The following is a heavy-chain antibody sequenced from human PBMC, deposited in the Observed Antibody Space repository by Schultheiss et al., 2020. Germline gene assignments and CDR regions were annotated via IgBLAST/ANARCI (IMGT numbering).Heavy chain of an antibody. D-gene: IGHD4-23*01. CDR1: GFTFSSYG. CDR2: IYSGGST. CDR3: AKDLIIYGGNAPTPYYYYYGMDV. J-gene: IGHJ6*02. V-gene: IGHV3-NL1*01. Sequence: GGSLRLSCAASGFTFSSYGMHWVRQAPGKGLEWVSVIYSGGSTYYADSVKGRFTISRDNSKNTLYLQMNSLRAEDTAVYYCAKDLIIYGGNAPTPYYYYYGMDVWGQGTTVTVSS.